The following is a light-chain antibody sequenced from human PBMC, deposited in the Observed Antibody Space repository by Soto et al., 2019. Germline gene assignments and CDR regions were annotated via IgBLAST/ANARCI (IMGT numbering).Light chain of an antibody. CDR1: QSINTY. Sequence: ENLFAQSPSPLSLSAGEGATITCRASQSINTYLAWYQQKPGQAPRLLIYDASKRATGIPARFSGSGSGTNFTLTISSLQPEDVAIYYCQQAISLQLTFGQGTRLDIK. J-gene: IGKJ1*01. CDR3: QQAISLQLT. V-gene: IGKV3D-11*02. CDR2: DAS.